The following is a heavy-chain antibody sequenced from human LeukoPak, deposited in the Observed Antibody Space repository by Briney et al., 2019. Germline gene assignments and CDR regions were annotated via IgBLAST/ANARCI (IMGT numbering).Heavy chain of an antibody. D-gene: IGHD5-18*01. CDR1: GGSISSGDYY. CDR3: AREALSGYSYGYYFDY. Sequence: PSETLSLTCTVSGGSISSGDYYWSWIRQPPGKGLEWIGYIYYSGSTYYNPSLKSRVTISVDTPKNQFSLKLSSVTAADTAVYYCAREALSGYSYGYYFDYWGQGTLVTVSS. J-gene: IGHJ4*02. V-gene: IGHV4-30-4*01. CDR2: IYYSGST.